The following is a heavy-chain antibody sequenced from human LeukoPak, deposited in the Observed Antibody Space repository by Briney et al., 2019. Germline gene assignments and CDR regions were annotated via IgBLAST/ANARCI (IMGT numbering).Heavy chain of an antibody. Sequence: SQTLSLTCTVSGGSISSGSYYWSWIRQPAGKGLEWIGRIYTSGSTNYNPSLKSRVTISVDTSKNQFSLKLGSVTAADTAVYYCTGGGQTRYCSGGSCYPNWFDPWGQGTLVTVPS. D-gene: IGHD2-15*01. V-gene: IGHV4-61*02. J-gene: IGHJ5*02. CDR1: GGSISSGSYY. CDR2: IYTSGST. CDR3: TGGGQTRYCSGGSCYPNWFDP.